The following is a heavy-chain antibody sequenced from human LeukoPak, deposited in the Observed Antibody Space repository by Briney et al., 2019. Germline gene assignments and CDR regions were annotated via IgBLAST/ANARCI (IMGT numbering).Heavy chain of an antibody. V-gene: IGHV3-23*01. J-gene: IGHJ4*02. CDR3: AKGLGATPFDY. CDR2: IGSSDGSA. D-gene: IGHD1-26*01. CDR1: GFTLSTYA. Sequence: GGSPRLSCAASGFTLSTYAISWVRQAPGKGLEWVSTIGSSDGSAYYADSVKGRFTISRDSSKNTLYLQMNSLRAEDTAVYYCAKGLGATPFDYWGQGTLVTVSS.